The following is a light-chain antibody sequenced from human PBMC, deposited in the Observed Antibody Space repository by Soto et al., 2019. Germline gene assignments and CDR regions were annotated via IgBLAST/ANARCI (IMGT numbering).Light chain of an antibody. V-gene: IGKV1-12*01. CDR2: AAS. CDR3: QQAHSFPRT. Sequence: DIQMTQSPSSVSASVGDRVTIICRASQDIGSWLAWYQQKPGKAPELLIYAASNLQSGVPSRFSGSGSGTDFTLTISSLEPEDFSIYFCQQAHSFPRTFGQGTKLEI. J-gene: IGKJ2*02. CDR1: QDIGSW.